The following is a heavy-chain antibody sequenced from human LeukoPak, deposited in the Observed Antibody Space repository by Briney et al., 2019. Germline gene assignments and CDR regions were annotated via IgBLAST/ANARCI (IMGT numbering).Heavy chain of an antibody. V-gene: IGHV4-59*08. CDR3: ARRVVGAILDY. CDR1: GGSISSYY. D-gene: IGHD1-26*01. Sequence: SETLSLTCTASGGSISSYYWSWIRQPPGKGLEWIGYIYYSGSTNYNPSLKSRVTISVDTSKNQFSLKLSSVTAADTAVYYCARRVVGAILDYWGQGTLVTVSS. J-gene: IGHJ4*02. CDR2: IYYSGST.